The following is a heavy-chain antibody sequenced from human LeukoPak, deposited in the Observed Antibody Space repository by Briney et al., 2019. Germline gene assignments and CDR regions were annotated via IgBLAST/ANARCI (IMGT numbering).Heavy chain of an antibody. D-gene: IGHD5-18*01. J-gene: IGHJ4*02. Sequence: ASVKVSCKASGGTFSRYAISWVRQAPGQGLEWMGGIIPIFGTANYAQKFQGRVTITADESTSTAYMELSSLRSEDTAVYYCASTRGGAMVQQAPFDYWGQGTLVTVSS. V-gene: IGHV1-69*01. CDR1: GGTFSRYA. CDR3: ASTRGGAMVQQAPFDY. CDR2: IIPIFGTA.